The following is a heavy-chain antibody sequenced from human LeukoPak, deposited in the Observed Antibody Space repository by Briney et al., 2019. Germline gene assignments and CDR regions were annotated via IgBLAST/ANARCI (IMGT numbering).Heavy chain of an antibody. CDR2: INHSGST. D-gene: IGHD3-10*01. V-gene: IGHV4-34*01. CDR3: AKDSGFTMVRGVISY. J-gene: IGHJ4*02. CDR1: GGSFSGYY. Sequence: SETLSLTCAVYGGSFSGYYWSWIRQPPGKGLEWIGEINHSGSTNYNPSLKSRVTISVDTSKNQFSLKLSSVTAADTAVYYCAKDSGFTMVRGVISYWGQGTLVTVSS.